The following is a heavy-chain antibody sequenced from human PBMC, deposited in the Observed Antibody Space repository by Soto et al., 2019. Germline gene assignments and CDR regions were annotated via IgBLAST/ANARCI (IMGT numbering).Heavy chain of an antibody. V-gene: IGHV3-23*01. CDR1: GFTFSSYA. Sequence: EVQLLESGGGLVQPGGSLRLSCAASGFTFSSYAMSWVRQAPGKGLEWVSAISGSGGRTYYADSVKGRFTISRDNSKNTLYLQMNSLRAEDTAVYYCAKESYDSSGYYYLGLDYWGQGTLVTVSS. CDR2: ISGSGGRT. J-gene: IGHJ4*02. D-gene: IGHD3-22*01. CDR3: AKESYDSSGYYYLGLDY.